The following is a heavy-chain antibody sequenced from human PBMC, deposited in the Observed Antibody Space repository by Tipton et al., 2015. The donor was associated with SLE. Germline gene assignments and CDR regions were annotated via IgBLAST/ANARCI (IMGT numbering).Heavy chain of an antibody. CDR2: IRSKASTYAT. CDR1: GFTFSGAT. D-gene: IGHD3-22*01. V-gene: IGHV3-73*01. CDR3: SRRDYDTSDNYYEYDY. J-gene: IGHJ4*02. Sequence: GSLRLSCAASGFTFSGATIHWVRQASGKGLEWVGRIRSKASTYATAYSASVKGRFTTSRDDSKNTAYLQMNSLKTEDTAVYYCSRRDYDTSDNYYEYDYWGQGTLVTVSS.